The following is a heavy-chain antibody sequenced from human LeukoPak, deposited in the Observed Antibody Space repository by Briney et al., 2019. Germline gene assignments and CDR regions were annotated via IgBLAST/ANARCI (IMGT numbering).Heavy chain of an antibody. Sequence: GGSLRLSCAASGFTFSSYEINLVRQAEGNGLPLVSYFSGSGSTIYYADSVKGRFTISRDNAKNSLYLQMNSLRAEDTAVYYCARAFYDFLTGYPAYFDYWGQGTLVTVSS. V-gene: IGHV3-48*03. D-gene: IGHD3-9*01. CDR1: GFTFSSYE. CDR3: ARAFYDFLTGYPAYFDY. J-gene: IGHJ4*02. CDR2: FSGSGSTI.